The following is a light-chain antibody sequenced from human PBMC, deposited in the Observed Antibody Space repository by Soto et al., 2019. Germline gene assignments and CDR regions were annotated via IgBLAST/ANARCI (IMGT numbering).Light chain of an antibody. V-gene: IGLV2-14*01. CDR3: SSYSSSSTV. CDR2: EVS. Sequence: LTQPASVSGSPGQSITISCTGTSSDVGSYNYVSWYQQYPGKVPKLMIYEVSTRPSGVSSRFSGSKSGNTASLTISGLQAEDEADYYCSSYSSSSTVFGTGTQLTVL. CDR1: SSDVGSYNY. J-gene: IGLJ1*01.